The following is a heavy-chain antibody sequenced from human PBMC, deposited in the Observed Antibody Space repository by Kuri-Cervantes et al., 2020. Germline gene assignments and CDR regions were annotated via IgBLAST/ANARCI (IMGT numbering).Heavy chain of an antibody. CDR2: ISYDGSNK. J-gene: IGHJ4*02. D-gene: IGHD3-10*01. Sequence: GESLKISCAVSGFTFSSYAMHWVRQAPGKGLEWVAVISYDGSNKYYADSVKGRFTISRDNSKNTLYLQMNSLRAEDTAVYYCARDRGVGDYVDYWGQGTLVTVSS. CDR1: GFTFSSYA. CDR3: ARDRGVGDYVDY. V-gene: IGHV3-30-3*01.